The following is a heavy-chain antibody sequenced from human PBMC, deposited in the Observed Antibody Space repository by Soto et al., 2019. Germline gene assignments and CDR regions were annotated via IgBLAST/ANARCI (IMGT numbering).Heavy chain of an antibody. CDR1: GFNFRTYG. Sequence: QVQLVESGGGVVQPGRSLRLSCAASGFNFRTYGIHWVRQAPGKGLEWVALISKDGSHSYYAHSVKGRFTTSRDNSQNKAFLQVNSLRADDTAVYFCARGTDYADLGKAEYFHPWGQGTLVTVSS. CDR2: ISKDGSHS. CDR3: ARGTDYADLGKAEYFHP. D-gene: IGHD4-17*01. J-gene: IGHJ1*01. V-gene: IGHV3-30*03.